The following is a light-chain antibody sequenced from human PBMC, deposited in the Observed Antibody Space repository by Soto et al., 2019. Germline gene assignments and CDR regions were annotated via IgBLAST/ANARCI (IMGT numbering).Light chain of an antibody. Sequence: QSALTQPASVSGSPGQSITISCTGTSGDIGGYNYVSWYQQHPGEAPKLLISEVTNRPSGVSNRFSGSKSGNTASLTISGLQAEDDADYYCSSYTTNITPVVFGGGTKLTVL. CDR3: SSYTTNITPVV. V-gene: IGLV2-14*01. CDR2: EVT. CDR1: SGDIGGYNY. J-gene: IGLJ2*01.